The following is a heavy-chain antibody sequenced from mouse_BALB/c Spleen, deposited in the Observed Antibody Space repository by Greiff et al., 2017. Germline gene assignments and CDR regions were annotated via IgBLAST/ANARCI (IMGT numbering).Heavy chain of an antibody. CDR2: ISYSGST. D-gene: IGHD2-2*01. CDR1: GYSITSDYA. CDR3: ARRAYGYEAWFAY. J-gene: IGHJ3*01. Sequence: EVQLQQSGPGLVKPSQSLSLTCTVTGYSITSDYAWNWIRQFPGNKLEWMGYISYSGSTSYNPSLKSRISITRDTSKNQFFLQLNSVTTEDTATYYCARRAYGYEAWFAYWGQGTLVTVSA. V-gene: IGHV3-2*02.